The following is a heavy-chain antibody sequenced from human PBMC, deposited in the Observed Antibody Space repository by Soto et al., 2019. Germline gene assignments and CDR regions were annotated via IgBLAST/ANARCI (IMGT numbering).Heavy chain of an antibody. CDR2: IKEDGSEK. D-gene: IGHD3-16*02. J-gene: IGHJ5*02. Sequence: PGGSLRLSCADSGFILRNYWMSWVRQAPGMGLQWVANIKEDGSEKYYVDPVKGRFTISRENAKNSLYLQMNSLRAEDTAVYYCARYRSLDPWGQGILVTVS. V-gene: IGHV3-7*03. CDR1: GFILRNYW. CDR3: ARYRSLDP.